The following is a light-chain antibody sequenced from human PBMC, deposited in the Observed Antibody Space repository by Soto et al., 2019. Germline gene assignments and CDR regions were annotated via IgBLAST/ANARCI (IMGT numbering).Light chain of an antibody. V-gene: IGLV2-8*01. Sequence: QSALTQPPSASGSPGQSVTIPCTGTSSDVGGYDHVSWYQQHPGKAPKLMIYEVTKRPAGVPDRFSGSKSGNTASLTVSGXQAEDEADYYCSSDAGNYNYVFGTGTKVTVL. CDR1: SSDVGGYDH. J-gene: IGLJ1*01. CDR2: EVT. CDR3: SSDAGNYNYV.